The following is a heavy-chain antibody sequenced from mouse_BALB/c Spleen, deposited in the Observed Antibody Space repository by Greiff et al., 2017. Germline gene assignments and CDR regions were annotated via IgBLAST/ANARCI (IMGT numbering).Heavy chain of an antibody. D-gene: IGHD1-1*01. J-gene: IGHJ3*01. Sequence: EVQLVESGGGLVKPGGSLKLSCAASGFAFSSYDMSWVRQTPEKRLEWVAYISSGGGSTYYPDTVKGRFTISRDNAKNTLYLQMSSLKSEDTAMYYCARHALISWGQGTLVTVSA. CDR3: ARHALIS. CDR2: ISSGGGST. V-gene: IGHV5-12-1*01. CDR1: GFAFSSYD.